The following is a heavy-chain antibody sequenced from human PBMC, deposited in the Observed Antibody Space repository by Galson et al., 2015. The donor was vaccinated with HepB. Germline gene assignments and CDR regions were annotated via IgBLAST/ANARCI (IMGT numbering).Heavy chain of an antibody. J-gene: IGHJ4*02. Sequence: SLRLSCAVSGFTFSSYGMHWVRQAPGKGLEWVALISYDGSYKYYADSVKGRFTISRDNSKNTLYLQMNSLRAEDTAVYYCAKDYYDSSGYYPYYFDYWGQGTLVTVSS. D-gene: IGHD3-22*01. CDR3: AKDYYDSSGYYPYYFDY. CDR2: ISYDGSYK. V-gene: IGHV3-30*18. CDR1: GFTFSSYG.